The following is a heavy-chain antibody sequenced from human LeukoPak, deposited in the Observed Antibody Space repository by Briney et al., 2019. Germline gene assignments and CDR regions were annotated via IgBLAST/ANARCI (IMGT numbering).Heavy chain of an antibody. CDR1: GYTFTSYD. CDR3: ARARIAVAGATIDY. D-gene: IGHD6-19*01. CDR2: MNPNSGNT. J-gene: IGHJ4*02. V-gene: IGHV1-8*01. Sequence: ASVKVSCKASGYTFTSYDINWVRQATGQGLEWMGWMNPNSGNTGYAQKFQGRVTMTRDTSISTAYMELSRLRSDDTAVYYCARARIAVAGATIDYWGQGTLVTVSS.